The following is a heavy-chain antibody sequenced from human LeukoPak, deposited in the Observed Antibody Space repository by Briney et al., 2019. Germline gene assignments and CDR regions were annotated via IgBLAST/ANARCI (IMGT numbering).Heavy chain of an antibody. J-gene: IGHJ4*02. CDR1: GFTFSSYA. Sequence: GGSLTLSCAPSGFTFSSYAMSWVRPAPGEGLEWVAAISGSGGRTYYADSVKGRFTISRDNSKITLYLQMNSMRAEDTAVYYCAKDQDYYDSSPNDYWGQGTLVTVSS. CDR2: ISGSGGRT. CDR3: AKDQDYYDSSPNDY. D-gene: IGHD3-22*01. V-gene: IGHV3-23*01.